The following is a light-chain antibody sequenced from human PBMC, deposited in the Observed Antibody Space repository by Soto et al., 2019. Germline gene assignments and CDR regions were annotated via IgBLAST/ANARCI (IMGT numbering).Light chain of an antibody. V-gene: IGKV1-5*01. CDR3: QQHYIHWT. J-gene: IGKJ1*01. CDR1: QNINTL. CDR2: DAP. Sequence: DIQVTQFPSTLSASVGDRVTITCRASQNINTLLAWYQQKPGKAPQLLIYDAPTLESGVPSRFSGSGSGTEFTLSISSLQPDDFATYYCQQHYIHWTFGQGTKVDIK.